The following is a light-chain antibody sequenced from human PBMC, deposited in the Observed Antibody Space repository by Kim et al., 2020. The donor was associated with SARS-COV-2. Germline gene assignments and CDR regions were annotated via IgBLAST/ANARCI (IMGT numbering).Light chain of an antibody. CDR2: GAS. CDR1: GSVSSTY. J-gene: IGKJ2*01. Sequence: AERRALPCRPSGSVSSTYLAWYQQKPGQAPRLLSYGASGRAYGIPGRFSGSGYGTDFTLTISRLEPEDFALYYCQHYDRSPPMYTFGQGTKLAI. CDR3: QHYDRSPPMYT. V-gene: IGKV3-20*01.